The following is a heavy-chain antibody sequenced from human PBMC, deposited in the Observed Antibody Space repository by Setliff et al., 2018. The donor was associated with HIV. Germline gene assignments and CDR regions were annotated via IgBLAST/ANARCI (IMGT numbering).Heavy chain of an antibody. CDR1: GGSISSGSYY. V-gene: IGHV4-39*01. Sequence: PSETLSLTCTVSGGSISSGSYYWSWIRQPPGKGLEWIGSIYYSGSTYYNPSLKSRVTISVDTSNNQFSLRLTSMTAADTAVYYCAKTSVGATGLYAFDIWGQGTMVTVSS. CDR3: AKTSVGATGLYAFDI. D-gene: IGHD1-26*01. J-gene: IGHJ3*02. CDR2: IYYSGST.